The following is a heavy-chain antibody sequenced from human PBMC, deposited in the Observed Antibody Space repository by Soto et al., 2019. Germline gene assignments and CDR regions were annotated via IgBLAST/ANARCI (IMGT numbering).Heavy chain of an antibody. CDR2: IRSKSNSYAT. CDR1: GFTFSGSA. V-gene: IGHV3-73*01. CDR3: TRSVTGTIARFDY. D-gene: IGHD1-7*01. J-gene: IGHJ4*02. Sequence: GGSLRLSCAASGFTFSGSAMHWVLQASGKGLEWVGRIRSKSNSYATAYAASVKGRFTISRDDSKNTAYLQMISLKTEDTAVYYCTRSVTGTIARFDYWGQGTLFTVSS.